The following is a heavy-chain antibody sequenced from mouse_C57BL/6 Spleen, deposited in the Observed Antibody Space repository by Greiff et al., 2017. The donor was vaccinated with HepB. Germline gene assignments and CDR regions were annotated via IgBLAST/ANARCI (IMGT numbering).Heavy chain of an antibody. CDR2: IHPNSGST. CDR1: GYTFTSYW. Sequence: VQLQQPGAELVKPGASVKLSCKASGYTFTSYWMHWVKQRPGQGLEWIGMIHPNSGSTNYNEKFKSKATLTVDKSSSTAYMQLSSLTSEDSAVYYCARSRDYGAWFAYWGQGTLVTVSA. D-gene: IGHD2-4*01. J-gene: IGHJ3*01. CDR3: ARSRDYGAWFAY. V-gene: IGHV1-64*01.